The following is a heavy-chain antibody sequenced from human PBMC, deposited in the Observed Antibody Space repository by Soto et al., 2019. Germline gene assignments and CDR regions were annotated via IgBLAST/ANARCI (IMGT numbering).Heavy chain of an antibody. CDR1: GSTFTSYA. CDR3: ARETGLRRNHFDY. J-gene: IGHJ4*02. Sequence: ASVKVSCKAPGSTFTSYAIHWVRQAPGQRLEWMGWINAGNGNTKYSQKFQGRVTITRDTSASTAYMELSSLRSEDTAVYYCARETGLRRNHFDYWGQGTLVTVSS. CDR2: INAGNGNT. V-gene: IGHV1-3*01. D-gene: IGHD4-17*01.